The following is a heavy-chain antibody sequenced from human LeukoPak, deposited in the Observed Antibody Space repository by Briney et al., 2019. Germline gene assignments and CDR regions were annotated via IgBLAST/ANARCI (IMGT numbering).Heavy chain of an antibody. Sequence: GGSLRLSCAASGFTVSTNYMSWVRQAPGKKLEWVSDIYSDGSTFCADSVKGRFTISRDNSKNTLYLQMNGLRAEDTAVYYCARGRVGAPDVFDIWGQGTMVTVSS. V-gene: IGHV3-53*01. CDR1: GFTVSTNY. D-gene: IGHD1-26*01. CDR3: ARGRVGAPDVFDI. J-gene: IGHJ3*02. CDR2: IYSDGST.